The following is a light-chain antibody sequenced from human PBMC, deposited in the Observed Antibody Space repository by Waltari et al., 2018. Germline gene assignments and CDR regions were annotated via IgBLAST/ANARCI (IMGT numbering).Light chain of an antibody. CDR1: SSDIVCFDY. CDR2: DVN. CDR3: SSYSSRDTLV. V-gene: IGLV2-14*03. Sequence: QSALTQPPSVSGSPGQSITISCSGTSSDIVCFDYVPWYQQHPDKIPRLVIYDVNDRPSGVSNRFSGSKSGNTASLTISGLQAEDEADYYCSSYSSRDTLVFGGGTKVSVL. J-gene: IGLJ1*01.